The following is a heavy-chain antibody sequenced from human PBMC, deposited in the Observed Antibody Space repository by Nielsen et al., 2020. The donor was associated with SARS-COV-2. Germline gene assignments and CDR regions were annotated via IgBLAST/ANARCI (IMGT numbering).Heavy chain of an antibody. D-gene: IGHD2-15*01. CDR2: IYYSGST. CDR3: AREIPRDKKAAKIAADNRFDP. V-gene: IGHV4-31*02. J-gene: IGHJ5*02. Sequence: RQAPGKGLEWIGYIYYSGSTYYNPSLKSRVTISVDTSKNQFSLKLSSVTAADTAVYYCAREIPRDKKAAKIAADNRFDPWGQGTLVTVSS.